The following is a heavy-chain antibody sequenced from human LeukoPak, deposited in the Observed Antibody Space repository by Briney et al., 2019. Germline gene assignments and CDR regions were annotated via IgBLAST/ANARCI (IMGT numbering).Heavy chain of an antibody. J-gene: IGHJ6*03. D-gene: IGHD2-2*01. CDR2: IKEDANEE. CDR1: GFTFRSYR. Sequence: GGSLRLSCAASGFTFRSYRMSWVRQAPGKGLEWVANIKEDANEEYYVDSVRGRFIISRDNAKNSLFLQMYSLRADDTAVYYCTRAGYCTSNSCYSPNFYYMDVWGKGTTVAVSS. V-gene: IGHV3-7*01. CDR3: TRAGYCTSNSCYSPNFYYMDV.